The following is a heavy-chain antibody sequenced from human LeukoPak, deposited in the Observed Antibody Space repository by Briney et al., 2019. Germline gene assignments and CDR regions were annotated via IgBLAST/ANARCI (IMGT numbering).Heavy chain of an antibody. D-gene: IGHD3-9*01. V-gene: IGHV4-31*03. Sequence: PSETLSLTCTVSGGSISSGTYYWSWIRQHPGKGLEWIGYIYYSGSTYYNPSLKSRVTISVDTSKNQFSLKLSSVTAADTAVYYCARSPVLRYFDWLLGKGGYYYGIDVWGQGTTVTVSS. CDR2: IYYSGST. J-gene: IGHJ6*02. CDR3: ARSPVLRYFDWLLGKGGYYYGIDV. CDR1: GGSISSGTYY.